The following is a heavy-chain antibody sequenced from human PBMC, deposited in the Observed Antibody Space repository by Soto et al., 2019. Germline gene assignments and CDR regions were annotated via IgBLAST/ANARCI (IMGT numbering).Heavy chain of an antibody. CDR3: ASHDYGDY. J-gene: IGHJ4*02. V-gene: IGHV4-30-2*01. D-gene: IGHD4-17*01. CDR1: GGSISSGGYS. Sequence: SETLSLTCAVSGGSISSGGYSWTWIRQPPGKALEWLARIDWDDDKYYSPSFQGHVTISADKSISTAYLQWSSLKASDTAMYYCASHDYGDYWGQGTLVTVSS. CDR2: IDWDDDK.